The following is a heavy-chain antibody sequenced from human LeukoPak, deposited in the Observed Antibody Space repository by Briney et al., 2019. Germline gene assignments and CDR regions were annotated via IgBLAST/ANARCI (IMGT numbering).Heavy chain of an antibody. CDR1: DGSISSYY. CDR3: AIFTDYYFDY. J-gene: IGHJ4*02. Sequence: SETLSLTCTVSDGSISSYYWSWIRQPPGKGLEWIGYIYYSGNTNSNPSLKSRVTISVDTSKNQFSLKLSSVTAADTAVYYCAIFTDYYFDYWGQGTLVTVFS. D-gene: IGHD2-21*02. CDR2: IYYSGNT. V-gene: IGHV4-59*01.